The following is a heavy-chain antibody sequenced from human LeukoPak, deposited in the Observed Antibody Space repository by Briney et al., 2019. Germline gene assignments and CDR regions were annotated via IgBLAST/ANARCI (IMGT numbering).Heavy chain of an antibody. Sequence: PGGSLRLSCAASGFTFSSYWMSWVRQAPGKGLEWVANIKQDGSEENFVDSVKGRFTISRDNAKKSLYLQMNSLRAEDTAVYYCTGESAARGISVADYWGQGTQVTVSS. CDR2: IKQDGSEE. CDR3: TGESAARGISVADY. V-gene: IGHV3-7*01. CDR1: GFTFSSYW. D-gene: IGHD6-19*01. J-gene: IGHJ4*02.